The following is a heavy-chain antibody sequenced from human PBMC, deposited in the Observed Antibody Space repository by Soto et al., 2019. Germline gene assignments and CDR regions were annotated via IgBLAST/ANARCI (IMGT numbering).Heavy chain of an antibody. CDR3: ERDGGAY. CDR1: GFTFSSYA. CDR2: MSYDGSNK. D-gene: IGHD3-16*01. Sequence: QVQLVESGGGVVQPGRSLRLSCAASGFTFSSYAMHWFRRAPGKGLEWMVVMSYDGSNKYYADSVKGRFTIYRDNSKNKLYLQMNSLRPEDTALYYWERDGGAYWGQGTLVIVSS. V-gene: IGHV3-30-3*01. J-gene: IGHJ4*02.